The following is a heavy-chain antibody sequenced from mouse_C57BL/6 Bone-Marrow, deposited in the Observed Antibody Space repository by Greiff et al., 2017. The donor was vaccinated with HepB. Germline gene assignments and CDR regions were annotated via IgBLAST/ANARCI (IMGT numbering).Heavy chain of an antibody. CDR3: ARSTTVVALDAMDY. Sequence: EVQLQQSGPELVKPGASVKISCKASGYTFTDYYMNWVKQSHGKSLEWIGDINPNNGGTSYNQKFKGKATLTVDKSSSTAYMELRSLTSEDSAVYYCARSTTVVALDAMDYWGQGTSVTVSS. D-gene: IGHD1-1*01. V-gene: IGHV1-26*01. CDR2: INPNNGGT. J-gene: IGHJ4*01. CDR1: GYTFTDYY.